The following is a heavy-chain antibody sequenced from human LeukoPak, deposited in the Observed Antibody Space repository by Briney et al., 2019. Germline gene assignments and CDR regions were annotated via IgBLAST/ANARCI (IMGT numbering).Heavy chain of an antibody. D-gene: IGHD2-15*01. Sequence: PGGSLRLSCAASGFTFSSYGMHWVRQAPGKGLEWVSVISYDGSNKYYADSVKGRFTSSRDNSKNTLYLQMNSLRAEDTAVYYCATLIVVVVAATAWDDYWGQGTLVTVSS. J-gene: IGHJ4*02. V-gene: IGHV3-30*03. CDR3: ATLIVVVVAATAWDDY. CDR2: ISYDGSNK. CDR1: GFTFSSYG.